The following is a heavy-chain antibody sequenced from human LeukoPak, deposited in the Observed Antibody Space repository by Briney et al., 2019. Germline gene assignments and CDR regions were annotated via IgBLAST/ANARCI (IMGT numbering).Heavy chain of an antibody. D-gene: IGHD6-13*01. CDR3: AKDSGPRVTWGIADY. J-gene: IGHJ4*02. CDR1: GFTFSSYA. CDR2: ISYDGSNK. Sequence: GGSLRLSCAASGFTFSSYAMHWVRQAPGKGLEWVAVISYDGSNKYYADSVKGRFTISRDNSKNTLYLQMNSLRAEDTAVYYCAKDSGPRVTWGIADYWGQGTLVTVSS. V-gene: IGHV3-30-3*01.